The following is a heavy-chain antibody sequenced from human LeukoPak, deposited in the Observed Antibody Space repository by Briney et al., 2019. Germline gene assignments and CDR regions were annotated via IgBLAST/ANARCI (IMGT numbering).Heavy chain of an antibody. CDR3: ATTNRYSGSYRDFDY. V-gene: IGHV3-23*01. J-gene: IGHJ4*02. CDR1: GFIFSSYA. D-gene: IGHD1-26*01. CDR2: ISGSGGST. Sequence: GSLRLSCAASGFIFSSYAMSWVRQAPGKGLEWVSAISGSGGSTYYADSVKGRFTISRDNSKNTLYLQMNSLRAEDTAVYYCATTNRYSGSYRDFDYWGQGTLVTVSS.